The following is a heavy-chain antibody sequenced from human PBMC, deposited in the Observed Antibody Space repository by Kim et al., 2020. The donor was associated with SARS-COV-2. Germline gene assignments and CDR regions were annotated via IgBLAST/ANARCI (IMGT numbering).Heavy chain of an antibody. CDR2: IYYSGST. D-gene: IGHD6-19*01. J-gene: IGHJ3*02. CDR1: GGSISSSSYY. V-gene: IGHV4-39*07. Sequence: SETLSLTCTVSGGSISSSSYYWGWIRQPPGKGLEWIGSIYYSGSTYYNPSLKSRVTISVDTSKNQFSLKLSSVTAADTAVYYCARDPSPTAVAGTGHAFDIWGQGTLVTVSS. CDR3: ARDPSPTAVAGTGHAFDI.